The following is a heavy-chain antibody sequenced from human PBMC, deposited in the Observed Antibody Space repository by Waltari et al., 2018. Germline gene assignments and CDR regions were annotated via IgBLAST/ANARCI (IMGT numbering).Heavy chain of an antibody. D-gene: IGHD3-22*01. CDR2: IRGSGGST. CDR1: GLPFSSYA. CDR3: AKRFGSSGYYASGVDY. V-gene: IGHV3-23*01. J-gene: IGHJ4*02. Sequence: VQLLESGVGLVQPGGSLGLSCAASGLPFSSYAMSWVRQAPGKGLEWVSAIRGSGGSTYYADSVKGRFTISRDNSKNTLYLQMNSLRAEDTAVYYCAKRFGSSGYYASGVDYWGQGTLVTVSS.